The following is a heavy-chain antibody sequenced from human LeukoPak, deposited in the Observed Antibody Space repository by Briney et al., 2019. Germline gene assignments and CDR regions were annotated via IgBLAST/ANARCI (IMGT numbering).Heavy chain of an antibody. CDR2: INHSGST. J-gene: IGHJ4*02. CDR1: GGSFSGYY. V-gene: IGHV4-34*01. CDR3: ARFNETRSEDY. D-gene: IGHD1-1*01. Sequence: SETLSLTCAVYGGSFSGYYWSLIRQPPGKGLEWIGEINHSGSTNYNPSLKSRVTISVDTSKNQFSLKLSSVTAADTAVYYCARFNETRSEDYWGQGTLVTVSS.